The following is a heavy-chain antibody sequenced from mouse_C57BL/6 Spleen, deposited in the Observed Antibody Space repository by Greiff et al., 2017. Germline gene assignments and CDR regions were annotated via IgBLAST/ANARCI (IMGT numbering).Heavy chain of an antibody. CDR3: AREGHPGLDY. CDR1: GYTFTSYW. Sequence: QVQLQQPGAELVRPGSSVKLSCKASGYTFTSYWMDWVKQRPGQGLEWIGNIYPSDSETHYNQKFKDKATLTVDKSSSTAYMQLSSLTSEDSAVYYCAREGHPGLDYWGQGTTLTVSS. J-gene: IGHJ2*01. D-gene: IGHD3-1*01. V-gene: IGHV1-61*01. CDR2: IYPSDSET.